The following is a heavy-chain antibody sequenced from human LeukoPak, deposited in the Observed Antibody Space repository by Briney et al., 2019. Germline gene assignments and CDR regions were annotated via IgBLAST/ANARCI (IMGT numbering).Heavy chain of an antibody. CDR1: GGTFSSYA. J-gene: IGHJ6*03. V-gene: IGHV1-69*13. CDR2: IIPIFGTA. D-gene: IGHD6-6*01. CDR3: ARGRRGSSSSRGWDYYYYMDV. Sequence: ASVKVSCKASGGTFSSYAISWVRQAPGQGLEWMGGIIPIFGTANYAQKFQGRVTITADESTSTAYMELSSLRSEDTAVYYCARGRRGSSSSRGWDYYYYMDVWGKGTTVTVSS.